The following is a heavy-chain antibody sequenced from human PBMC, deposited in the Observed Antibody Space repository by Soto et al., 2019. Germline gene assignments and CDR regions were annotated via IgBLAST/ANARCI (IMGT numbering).Heavy chain of an antibody. CDR2: IYYSGST. CDR1: GGSISSGYYY. CDR3: AREIGSYSSYYYYYYDMDV. V-gene: IGHV4-30-4*01. J-gene: IGHJ6*02. Sequence: TLSLTCTVSGGSISSGYYYWSWIRQPPGKGLEWIGYIYYSGSTYYNPSLKSRVTISVDTSKNQFSLKLSSVTAADTAVYYCAREIGSYSSYYYYYYDMDVWGQGTTVTVSS. D-gene: IGHD1-26*01.